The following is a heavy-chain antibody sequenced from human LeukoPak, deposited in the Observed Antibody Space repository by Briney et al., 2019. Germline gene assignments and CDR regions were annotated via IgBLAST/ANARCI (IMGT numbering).Heavy chain of an antibody. Sequence: PSETLSLTCTVSGGSISSYYWSWIRQPPGKGLEWIGYIYYSGSTNYNPSLKSRVTISVDTSKNQFSLKLSSVTAADTAVYYCARHYYYDSSGYYYGLGAFDIWGQGTMVTVSS. J-gene: IGHJ3*02. CDR3: ARHYYYDSSGYYYGLGAFDI. V-gene: IGHV4-59*08. CDR1: GGSISSYY. CDR2: IYYSGST. D-gene: IGHD3-22*01.